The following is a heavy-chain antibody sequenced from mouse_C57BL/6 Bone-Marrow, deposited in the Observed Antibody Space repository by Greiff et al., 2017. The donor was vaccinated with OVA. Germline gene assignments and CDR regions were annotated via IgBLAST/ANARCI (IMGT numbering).Heavy chain of an antibody. V-gene: IGHV14-3*01. Sequence: DVQLQESVAELVRPGASVKLSCTASGFNIKNTYMHWVKQRPEQGLEWIGRIDPANDNTKYATKFQGKATMTADTSSNTACLQLSSLSSEDTAVYCCARGNFGSSFYAMDYWGQGTSVTVSS. CDR2: IDPANDNT. D-gene: IGHD1-1*01. J-gene: IGHJ4*01. CDR3: ARGNFGSSFYAMDY. CDR1: GFNIKNTY.